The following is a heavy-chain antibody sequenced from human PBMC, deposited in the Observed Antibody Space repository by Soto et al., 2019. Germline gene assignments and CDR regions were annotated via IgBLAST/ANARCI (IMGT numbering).Heavy chain of an antibody. CDR3: ARGPGILYDRNDAFDI. V-gene: IGHV3-64*01. CDR2: ISSNGGST. Sequence: PGGSLRLSCAASGFTFSSYAMHWVRQAPGKGLEYVSAISSNGGSTYYANSVKGRFTISRDNSKNTLYLQMGSLRAEDMAVYYCARGPGILYDRNDAFDIWGQGTMVTVSS. J-gene: IGHJ3*02. D-gene: IGHD5-12*01. CDR1: GFTFSSYA.